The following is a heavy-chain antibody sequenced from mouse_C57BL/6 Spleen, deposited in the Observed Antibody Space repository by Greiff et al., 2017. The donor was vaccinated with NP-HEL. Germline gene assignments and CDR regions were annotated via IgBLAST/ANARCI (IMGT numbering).Heavy chain of an antibody. CDR2: ISSGGDYI. D-gene: IGHD2-1*01. J-gene: IGHJ4*01. Sequence: EVQGVESGEGLVKPGGSLKLSCAASGFTFSSYAMSWVRQTPEKRLEWVAYISSGGDYIYYADTVKGRFTFSRDNARNTLYLQMSRLKSEDTAMYYCTRDDYGKGTMDYWGQGTSVTVSS. V-gene: IGHV5-9-1*02. CDR1: GFTFSSYA. CDR3: TRDDYGKGTMDY.